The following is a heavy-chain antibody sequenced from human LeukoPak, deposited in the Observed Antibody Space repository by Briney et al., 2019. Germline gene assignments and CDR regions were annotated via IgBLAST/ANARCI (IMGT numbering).Heavy chain of an antibody. Sequence: GASVKVSCKASGYTFTGYYMHWVRQAPGQGLEWMGWINPNSGGTNYAQKFQGRVTMTRDTSISTAYMELSRLRSDDTAVYYCARGGDGYSHLYLDVADVDYWGQGTLVTVSS. D-gene: IGHD5-24*01. CDR3: ARGGDGYSHLYLDVADVDY. CDR2: INPNSGGT. J-gene: IGHJ4*02. V-gene: IGHV1-2*02. CDR1: GYTFTGYY.